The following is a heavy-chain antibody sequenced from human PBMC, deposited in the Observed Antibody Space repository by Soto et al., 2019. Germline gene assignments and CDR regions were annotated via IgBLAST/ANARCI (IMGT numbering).Heavy chain of an antibody. J-gene: IGHJ3*02. CDR1: GYSFTSYW. Sequence: GESLKISCQGSGYSFTSYWIGWVRQMPGKGLEWMGIIYPGDSDTRYSPSFQGQVTISADKSISTAYLQWSSLKASDTAMYYCSRRLYYYDSSGYYYPAFDIWGQGTMVTVS. CDR3: SRRLYYYDSSGYYYPAFDI. CDR2: IYPGDSDT. V-gene: IGHV5-51*01. D-gene: IGHD3-22*01.